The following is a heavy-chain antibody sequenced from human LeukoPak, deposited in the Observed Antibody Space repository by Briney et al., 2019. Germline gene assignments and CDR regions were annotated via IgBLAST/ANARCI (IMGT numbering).Heavy chain of an antibody. CDR2: IIPIFGTA. J-gene: IGHJ4*02. V-gene: IGHV1-69*06. CDR3: ARDPGAVAGTTYDY. CDR1: GYTFTSYG. D-gene: IGHD6-19*01. Sequence: SVKVSCKASGYTFTSYGISWVRQAPGQGLEWMGGIIPIFGTANYAQKFQGRVTITADKSTSTAYMELSSLRSEDTAVYYCARDPGAVAGTTYDYWGQGTLVTVSS.